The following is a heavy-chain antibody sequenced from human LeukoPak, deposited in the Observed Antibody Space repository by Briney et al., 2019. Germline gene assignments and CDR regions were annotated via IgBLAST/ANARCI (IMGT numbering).Heavy chain of an antibody. Sequence: GGSLRLSCAASGFTFSSYAMSWVRQAPGKGLEWVSVIGGSGGSTYYADSVKGRFTIFRDNSKNTLYLQMNSLRVEDTAVYYCASPGTTGTYDAFDIWGQGTMVTVSS. CDR3: ASPGTTGTYDAFDI. J-gene: IGHJ3*02. CDR2: IGGSGGST. CDR1: GFTFSSYA. D-gene: IGHD1-1*01. V-gene: IGHV3-23*01.